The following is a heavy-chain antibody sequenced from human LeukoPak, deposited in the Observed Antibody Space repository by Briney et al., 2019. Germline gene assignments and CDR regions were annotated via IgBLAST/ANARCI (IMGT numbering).Heavy chain of an antibody. Sequence: GGSLRLSCAASEFTLSSYAMSWVRQAPGKGLEWVSSITTSSNIYYADSVKGRFTISRDNAKNSLYLQMNSLRAEDTAVYYCARDLGGYSYGSHFDYWGQGTLVTVSS. CDR1: EFTLSSYA. V-gene: IGHV3-21*01. D-gene: IGHD5-18*01. CDR2: ITTSSNI. CDR3: ARDLGGYSYGSHFDY. J-gene: IGHJ4*02.